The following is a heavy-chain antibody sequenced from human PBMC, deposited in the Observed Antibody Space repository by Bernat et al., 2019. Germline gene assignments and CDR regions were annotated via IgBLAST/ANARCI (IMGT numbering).Heavy chain of an antibody. D-gene: IGHD6-19*01. CDR1: GGTFSSYA. Sequence: QVQLVQSGAEVKKPGSSVKVSCKASGGTFSSYAISWVRQAPGQGLEWMGGIIPIFGTANYAQKFQGRVTITADESTSTAYMELSSLRSEDTAVYYCAREGGAVAGTGRWAFDYWGQGTLVTVSS. V-gene: IGHV1-69*12. CDR2: IIPIFGTA. CDR3: AREGGAVAGTGRWAFDY. J-gene: IGHJ4*02.